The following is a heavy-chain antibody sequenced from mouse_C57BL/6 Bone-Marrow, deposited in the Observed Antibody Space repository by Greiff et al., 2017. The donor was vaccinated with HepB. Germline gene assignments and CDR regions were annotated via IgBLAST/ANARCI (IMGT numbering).Heavy chain of an antibody. CDR3: ASGGGPWFAD. J-gene: IGHJ3*01. V-gene: IGHV1-85*01. CDR1: GYTFTSYD. Sequence: VQVVESGPELVKPGASVKLSCKASGYTFTSYDINWVKQRPGQGLEWIGWIYPRDGSTKYNEKFKGKATLTVDTSSSTAYMELHSLTSEDSAVYFCASGGGPWFADWGQGTLVTVSA. CDR2: IYPRDGST.